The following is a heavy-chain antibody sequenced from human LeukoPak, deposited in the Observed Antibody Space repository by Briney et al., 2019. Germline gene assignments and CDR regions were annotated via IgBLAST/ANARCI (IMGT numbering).Heavy chain of an antibody. D-gene: IGHD3-22*01. CDR3: ARGRGIYYDSSGYYYLDY. CDR2: INTDGSST. Sequence: GGSLRLSCAASGFTLRSYWMHWVRQAPGKGRVWVSRINTDGSSTSYADSVKGRFTISRDNAKNTLYLQMSSLRADEDTAVYYCARGRGIYYDSSGYYYLDYWGQGTLVTVSS. J-gene: IGHJ4*02. V-gene: IGHV3-74*01. CDR1: GFTLRSYW.